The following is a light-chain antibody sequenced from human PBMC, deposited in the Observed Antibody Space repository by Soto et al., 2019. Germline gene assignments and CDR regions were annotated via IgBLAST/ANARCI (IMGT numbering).Light chain of an antibody. V-gene: IGKV3-20*01. CDR1: QSVSSSY. J-gene: IGKJ4*01. CDR2: GAS. Sequence: EIVLTQSPGTLSLSPGGRATLSCRASQSVSSSYLAWYQQKPGQAPRLLIYGASSRATGIPDRFSGSGSGTDFTLTISRLEPEDSAVYYCQQYGSSVTIGGGTKVEIK. CDR3: QQYGSSVT.